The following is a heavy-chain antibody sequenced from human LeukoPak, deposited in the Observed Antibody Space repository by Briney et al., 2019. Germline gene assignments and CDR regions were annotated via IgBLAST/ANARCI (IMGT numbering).Heavy chain of an antibody. J-gene: IGHJ4*02. CDR2: VYYSGST. CDR1: GDSISSYY. D-gene: IGHD3-10*01. CDR3: ARVDSSDSGSLEY. V-gene: IGHV4-59*01. Sequence: PSETLSLTCTVYGDSISSYYWSWIRKPPGKALEWIGYVYYSGSTNYNPSVTSRVAIFVDTSKNQFSLKLTSVTAADTAVYYCARVDSSDSGSLEYWGRGTPVTVCS.